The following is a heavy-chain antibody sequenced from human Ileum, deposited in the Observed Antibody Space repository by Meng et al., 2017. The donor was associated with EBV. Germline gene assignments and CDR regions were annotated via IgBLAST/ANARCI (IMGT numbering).Heavy chain of an antibody. J-gene: IGHJ4*02. CDR3: ASGRDYAWHS. Sequence: LLQESGPGLVRTSWTRVLAGAVSGGSSSRNNWWSRVRQPPGKGLEWIGEIYHSGSTNYNPSFKSRVTMSVDKSKNQISLNLSSVTAADTAVYYCASGRDYAWHSWGRGTLVTVSS. CDR2: IYHSGST. D-gene: IGHD4-17*01. V-gene: IGHV4-4*02. CDR1: GGSSSRNNW.